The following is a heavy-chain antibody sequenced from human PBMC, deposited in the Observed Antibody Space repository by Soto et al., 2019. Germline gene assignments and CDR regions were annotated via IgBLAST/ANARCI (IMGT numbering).Heavy chain of an antibody. Sequence: QVQLQQWGAGLLKPSETLSLTCAVYGQSFSGHTWSWIRQSPGKGLEWIGEISQSGSTYYNPSLKTRVTISADTSTDPFAPTLNSVTAADTSVFYCARGSGIAVIPGELEDVHYDYWGQGTLVSVSS. V-gene: IGHV4-34*01. CDR2: ISQSGST. CDR1: GQSFSGHT. CDR3: ARGSGIAVIPGELEDVHYDY. J-gene: IGHJ4*02. D-gene: IGHD2-2*01.